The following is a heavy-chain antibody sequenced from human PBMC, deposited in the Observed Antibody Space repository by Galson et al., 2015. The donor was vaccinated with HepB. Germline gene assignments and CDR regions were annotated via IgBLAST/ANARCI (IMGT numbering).Heavy chain of an antibody. D-gene: IGHD4-11*01. J-gene: IGHJ6*02. CDR3: ARLTDLYSNRLGGLDV. V-gene: IGHV5-51*03. Sequence: QSGAEVKKPGESLKISCKGSGYSFTSYWIGWVRQMPGKGLEWMGIIYPGDSDTRYSPSFQGQVTISADKSISTAYLQWSSLKASDTAMYYCARLTDLYSNRLGGLDVWGQGTTVTVSS. CDR2: IYPGDSDT. CDR1: GYSFTSYW.